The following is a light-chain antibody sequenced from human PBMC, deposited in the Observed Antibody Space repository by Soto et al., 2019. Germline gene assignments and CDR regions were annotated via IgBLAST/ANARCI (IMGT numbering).Light chain of an antibody. CDR1: SSDVGGYNC. CDR2: DVS. CDR3: GSYTSGTIVV. Sequence: QSALTQPASVSGSPGQSITISCTGTSSDVGGYNCVSWYQQHPGKAPKLIIYDVSNRPSGVSSRFSGSKSGNTASLTISGLQAEDEAYFYCGSYTSGTIVVFGGGTQLTVL. V-gene: IGLV2-14*03. J-gene: IGLJ2*01.